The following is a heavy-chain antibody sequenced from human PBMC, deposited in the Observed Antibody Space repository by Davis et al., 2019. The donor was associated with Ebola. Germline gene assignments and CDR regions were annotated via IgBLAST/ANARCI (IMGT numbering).Heavy chain of an antibody. Sequence: ASVKVSCKASGYTFTNYDINWVRQATGQGLEWMGWMNPNSGNTGYAQKFQGRVTMTRNTSISTAYMELRSLGSEDTAVYYCARIRRAPGSGVRLGPSDPWGQGTLVTVSS. CDR1: GYTFTNYD. J-gene: IGHJ5*02. V-gene: IGHV1-8*01. CDR3: ARIRRAPGSGVRLGPSDP. D-gene: IGHD3-16*01. CDR2: MNPNSGNT.